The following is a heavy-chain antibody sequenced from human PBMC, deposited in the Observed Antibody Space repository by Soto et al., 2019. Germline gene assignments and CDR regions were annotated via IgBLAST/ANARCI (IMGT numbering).Heavy chain of an antibody. V-gene: IGHV3-23*01. J-gene: IGHJ6*02. CDR3: AKGNGIGNGMGV. Sequence: EVQLLESGGGLVQPGGSLRLSCAASGFTFRNYGMSWVRQAPGKGLEWVSAITGGGDRTYYADSVKGRFTISRDNSKNTFYLQMNSLRTDDAAVYYCAKGNGIGNGMGVWGQGTTVTVSS. CDR2: ITGGGDRT. CDR1: GFTFRNYG.